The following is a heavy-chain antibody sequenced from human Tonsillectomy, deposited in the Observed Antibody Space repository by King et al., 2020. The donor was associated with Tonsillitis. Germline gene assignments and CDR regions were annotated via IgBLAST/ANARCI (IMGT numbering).Heavy chain of an antibody. CDR3: ARWPRIAVAGRALDY. CDR1: GGSFSGYY. D-gene: IGHD6-19*01. J-gene: IGHJ4*02. CDR2: INHSGST. Sequence: VQLQQWGAGLLKPSETLSLTCAVYGGSFSGYYWSWIRQPPGKGLEWIGEINHSGSTNYNPSLKSRVTISVDTSKNQFSLKLSSVTAADTAVYYCARWPRIAVAGRALDYWAREPWSPSPQ. V-gene: IGHV4-34*01.